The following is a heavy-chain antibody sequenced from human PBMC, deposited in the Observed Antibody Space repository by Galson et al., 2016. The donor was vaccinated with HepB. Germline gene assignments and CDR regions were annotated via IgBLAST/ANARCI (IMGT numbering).Heavy chain of an antibody. CDR3: ARDGYTYGTYYYYGMDV. D-gene: IGHD5-18*01. J-gene: IGHJ6*02. V-gene: IGHV1-18*01. CDR2: ISAYNGNT. CDR1: GYTFTSYA. Sequence: SVKVSCKASGYTFTSYAISWVRQAPGQGLEWMGWISAYNGNTNYAQKFQGRVTMTTDTFTSTANMVLRNLRSDDTAVYYCARDGYTYGTYYYYGMDVWGQGTTVTVSS.